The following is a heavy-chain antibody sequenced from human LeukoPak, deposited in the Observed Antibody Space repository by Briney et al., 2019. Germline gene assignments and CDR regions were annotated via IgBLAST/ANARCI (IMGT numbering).Heavy chain of an antibody. J-gene: IGHJ4*02. V-gene: IGHV3-23*01. Sequence: AGGSLRLSCAASGFTFKKYDVTWVRQAPGKGLEWVSGIRASGGSTYYADSVKGRFTISRDNSKNTLYLQMNSLRAEDTAVYYCAKPAISSRGWYYDYWGQGTLVTVSS. CDR2: IRASGGST. D-gene: IGHD6-19*01. CDR1: GFTFKKYD. CDR3: AKPAISSRGWYYDY.